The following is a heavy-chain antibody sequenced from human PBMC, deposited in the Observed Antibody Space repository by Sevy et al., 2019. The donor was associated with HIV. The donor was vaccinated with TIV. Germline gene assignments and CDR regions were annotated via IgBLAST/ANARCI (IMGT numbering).Heavy chain of an antibody. CDR3: ARVESCGGDCYYSDY. V-gene: IGHV1-46*01. D-gene: IGHD2-21*02. CDR2: INPSGGGT. Sequence: ASVKVSCKASGYTFTRYYIDWVRQAPGQGLECMGIINPSGGGTNYAQKFQGRVTFTRDTSTSTVYMELSSLRFEDTADYYCARVESCGGDCYYSDYWGQGTQVTVSS. J-gene: IGHJ4*02. CDR1: GYTFTRYY.